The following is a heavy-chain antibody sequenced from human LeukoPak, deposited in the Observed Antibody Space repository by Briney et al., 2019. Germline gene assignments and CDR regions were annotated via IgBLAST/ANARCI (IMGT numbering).Heavy chain of an antibody. CDR2: SSAYNGNT. CDR1: GYSFTSYG. Sequence: ASVKVSCKASGYSFTSYGISWVRQAPGQGLEWMGWSSAYNGNTNYAQKLQGRVTMTTDTSTSTAYMELRSLRSDDTAVYYCARDLERYYDLEGRSGYWGQGTLVTVSS. J-gene: IGHJ4*02. V-gene: IGHV1-18*01. D-gene: IGHD3-3*01. CDR3: ARDLERYYDLEGRSGY.